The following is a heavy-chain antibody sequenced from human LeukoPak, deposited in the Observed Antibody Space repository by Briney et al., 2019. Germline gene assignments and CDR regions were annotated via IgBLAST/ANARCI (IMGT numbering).Heavy chain of an antibody. Sequence: SETLSLTCTVSGGSISSSSYYWGWVRQPPGKWLEWIGSIYYSGSTYYNPSLKSRVTISVDTSKNQFSLKLSSVTAADTAVYYCARLPLPSWFDPWGQGTLVTVSS. CDR3: ARLPLPSWFDP. CDR1: GGSISSSSYY. V-gene: IGHV4-39*01. J-gene: IGHJ5*02. CDR2: IYYSGST.